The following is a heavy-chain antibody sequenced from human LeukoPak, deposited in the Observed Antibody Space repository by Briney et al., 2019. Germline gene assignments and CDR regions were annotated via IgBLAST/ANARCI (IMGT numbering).Heavy chain of an antibody. CDR2: ISSSGSTI. D-gene: IGHD3-22*01. CDR3: ARDQFPYYYDSSGYHYFDY. Sequence: PGGSLRLSCAASGFTFSSYEMNWVRQAPGKGLEWVSYISSSGSTIYYADSVKGRFTISRDNAKNSLYLQMNSLRAEDTAVYYCARDQFPYYYDSSGYHYFDYWGQGTLVTVSS. J-gene: IGHJ4*02. V-gene: IGHV3-48*03. CDR1: GFTFSSYE.